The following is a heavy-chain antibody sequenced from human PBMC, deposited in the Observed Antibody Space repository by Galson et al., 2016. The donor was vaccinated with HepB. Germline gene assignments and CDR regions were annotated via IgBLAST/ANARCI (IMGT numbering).Heavy chain of an antibody. V-gene: IGHV3-23*01. Sequence: SLRLSCAASGFTFRNYGMTWVRQAPGKGLEVVSSISRSGDSTDYADSVNGRFTISRDNSKNTLSLQMNSLTAHDTAIYYCVQGSTAPAVWGKGTTVTVSS. CDR2: ISRSGDST. J-gene: IGHJ6*04. CDR3: VQGSTAPAV. CDR1: GFTFRNYG. D-gene: IGHD2-2*01.